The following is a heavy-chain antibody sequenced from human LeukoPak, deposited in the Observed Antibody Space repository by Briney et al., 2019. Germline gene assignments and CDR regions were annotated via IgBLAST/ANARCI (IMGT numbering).Heavy chain of an antibody. Sequence: ASVKVSCKASGYTFTGYYMHWVRQAPGQGLEWMGRINPNSGGTNYAQKFQGRVTMTRDTSISTAYMELSRLRSDDTAVYYCARGSSRSLQSPTPFDYWGQGTLVTVSS. J-gene: IGHJ4*02. CDR3: ARGSSRSLQSPTPFDY. CDR2: INPNSGGT. D-gene: IGHD5-24*01. V-gene: IGHV1-2*06. CDR1: GYTFTGYY.